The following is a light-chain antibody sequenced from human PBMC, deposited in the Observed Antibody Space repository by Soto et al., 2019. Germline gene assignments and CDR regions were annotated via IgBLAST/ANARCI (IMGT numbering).Light chain of an antibody. CDR3: QHYDNLPLT. CDR2: DAS. Sequence: DIQMTQSPASLSASVGDRVTITCQASQDINFYLNWYQQKPGKAPKLLIYDASILETGVPSRFSGSRYETDFTFTISGLQPEDYATYYCQHYDNLPLTFGPGTNVDIK. J-gene: IGKJ3*01. CDR1: QDINFY. V-gene: IGKV1-33*01.